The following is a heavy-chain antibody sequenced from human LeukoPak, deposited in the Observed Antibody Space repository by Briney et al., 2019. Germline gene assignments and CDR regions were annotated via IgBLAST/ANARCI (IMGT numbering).Heavy chain of an antibody. CDR2: ISGSGGST. J-gene: IGHJ4*02. CDR1: GFTFSSYA. D-gene: IGHD5-12*01. CDR3: AKVDGYSGYDPFDF. Sequence: GGSLRLSCAASGFTFSSYAMSWVRQAPGKGLEWVSAISGSGGSTYNADSVKGRFTISRDNSKNTLYLQMDSLRGEDTAMYYCAKVDGYSGYDPFDFWGQGTLVSVSS. V-gene: IGHV3-23*01.